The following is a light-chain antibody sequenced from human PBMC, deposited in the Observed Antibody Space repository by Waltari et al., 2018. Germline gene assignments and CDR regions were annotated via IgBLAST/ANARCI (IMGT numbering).Light chain of an antibody. Sequence: QTVVTQEPSLSVSPGGTVTLTCALSSGSLSSTSYATWYQQTPGQAPRTLVYKGIRRSSGVPDRFSGSILGNKAALTITGAQADDESDYYCSLYMGSGIWVFGGGTRLTVL. J-gene: IGLJ3*02. CDR2: KGI. CDR3: SLYMGSGIWV. V-gene: IGLV8-61*01. CDR1: SGSLSSTSY.